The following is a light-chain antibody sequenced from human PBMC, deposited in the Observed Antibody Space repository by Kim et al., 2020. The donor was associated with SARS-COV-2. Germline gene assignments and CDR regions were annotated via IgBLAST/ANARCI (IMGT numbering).Light chain of an antibody. CDR1: NIGSKS. V-gene: IGLV3-21*04. CDR2: YDS. J-gene: IGLJ2*01. Sequence: APGKEGKVTRGGNNIGSKSVPWYQEEAGQAPVVGIYYDSDRPSGIPGRFSGPQPGDTATLTISRGGAGDEADYYCQVWDSSSDHVVFGGGTQLTVL. CDR3: QVWDSSSDHVV.